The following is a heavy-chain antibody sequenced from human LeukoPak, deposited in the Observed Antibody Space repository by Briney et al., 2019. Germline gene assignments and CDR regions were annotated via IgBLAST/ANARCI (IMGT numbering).Heavy chain of an antibody. J-gene: IGHJ4*02. CDR1: GGSFSGYY. CDR2: INHSGST. CDR3: AREGGPYRPLDY. V-gene: IGHV4-34*01. Sequence: SETLSLACAVYGGSFSGYYWSWIRQPPGKGLEWIGEINHSGSTNYNPSLKSRVAISVDKSENHISLKLTSVTAADTAVYYCAREGGPYRPLDYSGQGTLVTVAS.